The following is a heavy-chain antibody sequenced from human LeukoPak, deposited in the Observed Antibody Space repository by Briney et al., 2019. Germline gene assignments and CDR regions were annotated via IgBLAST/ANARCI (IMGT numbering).Heavy chain of an antibody. CDR2: IYYSGST. Sequence: SETLSLTCTVSGGSISSSSYYWGWIRQPPGKGLEWIGSIYYSGSTYYNPSLKSRVTISVDTSKNQFSLKLSSVTAAGTAVYYCARVRRALYYFDYWGQGTLVTVSS. V-gene: IGHV4-39*07. CDR1: GGSISSSSYY. CDR3: ARVRRALYYFDY. J-gene: IGHJ4*02. D-gene: IGHD4-23*01.